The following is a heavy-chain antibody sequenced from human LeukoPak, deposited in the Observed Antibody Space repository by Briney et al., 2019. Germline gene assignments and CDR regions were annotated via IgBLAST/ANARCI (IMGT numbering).Heavy chain of an antibody. D-gene: IGHD2-15*01. CDR2: INPNTGDT. CDR1: GYTFTAYY. V-gene: IGHV1-2*02. Sequence: ASVKVPCKASGYTFTAYYLHWVRQAPGQRLEWMEWINPNTGDTESAQNFQGRVTMTRDTTISTAYLELTRLTSDDTAVYYCASYPRYVSTPPFDYWGQGTLVTVSS. CDR3: ASYPRYVSTPPFDY. J-gene: IGHJ4*02.